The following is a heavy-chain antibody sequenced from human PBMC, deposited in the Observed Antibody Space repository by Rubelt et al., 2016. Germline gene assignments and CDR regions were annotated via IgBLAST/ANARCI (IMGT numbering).Heavy chain of an antibody. CDR1: GYTFTTYG. Sequence: QVHLVQSAIEVKKPGASVKISCKTSGYTFTTYGIIWVRRAPGQGLEWMGWINTYNDKTNYPQKFQARVSMTTDSSTNTAYMELRGLRSDDTAVYYCAGGYFDSTGDFDYWGQGTLVTVSS. J-gene: IGHJ4*02. V-gene: IGHV1-18*01. CDR3: AGGYFDSTGDFDY. CDR2: INTYNDKT. D-gene: IGHD3-22*01.